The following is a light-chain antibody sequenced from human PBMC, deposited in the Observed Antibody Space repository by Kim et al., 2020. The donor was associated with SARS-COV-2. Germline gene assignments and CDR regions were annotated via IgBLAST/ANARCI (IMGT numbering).Light chain of an antibody. J-gene: IGKJ1*01. CDR1: QSVSNW. Sequence: DIQMTQSPSTLSASVGDRVTITCRASQSVSNWLAWYQQKPGKAPNLLIYKASTLQSGVPSRFSGSGSGTKFTLTISSLQPDDFATYYCQQYNDYSTFGQGTKVDIK. CDR2: KAS. CDR3: QQYNDYST. V-gene: IGKV1-5*03.